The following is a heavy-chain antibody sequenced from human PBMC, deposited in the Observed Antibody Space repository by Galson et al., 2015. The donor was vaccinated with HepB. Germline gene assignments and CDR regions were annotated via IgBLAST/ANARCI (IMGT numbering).Heavy chain of an antibody. V-gene: IGHV5-51*01. CDR3: ARRGSGYYIRTAFDY. CDR1: GYSFTSYW. CDR2: IYPGDSDT. Sequence: AEVKKPGESLKISCKGSGYSFTSYWIGWVRQMPGKGLEWMGIIYPGDSDTRYSPSFQGQVTISADKSLSTAYLQWSSLKASDTAMYYCARRGSGYYIRTAFDYWGQGTLVTVSS. J-gene: IGHJ4*02. D-gene: IGHD3-22*01.